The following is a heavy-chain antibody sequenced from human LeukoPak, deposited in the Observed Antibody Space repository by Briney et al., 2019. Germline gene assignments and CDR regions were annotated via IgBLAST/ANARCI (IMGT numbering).Heavy chain of an antibody. CDR2: ISSSSSYI. Sequence: PGGSLRLSCAASGFTFSSYSMNWVRQAPGKGLEWVSSISSSSSYIYYADSVKGRFTISRDNAKNSLYLQMNSPRAEDTAVYYCARVVVTAIPNYFDYWGQGTLVTVSS. D-gene: IGHD2-21*02. CDR3: ARVVVTAIPNYFDY. V-gene: IGHV3-21*01. CDR1: GFTFSSYS. J-gene: IGHJ4*02.